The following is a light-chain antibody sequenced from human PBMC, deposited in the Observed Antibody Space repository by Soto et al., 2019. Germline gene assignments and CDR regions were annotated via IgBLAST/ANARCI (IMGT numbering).Light chain of an antibody. CDR2: GNS. Sequence: QSVLTQPPSVSGAPGQRVTISCTGSSSNIGAGYDVHWYQQLPGTAPKLLIYGNSNRPSGVPDRFSGSKSGTSASLAITGRQAEDEADYYCQSYDSSLSGYVFGTGTMLTVL. CDR1: SSNIGAGYD. J-gene: IGLJ1*01. V-gene: IGLV1-40*01. CDR3: QSYDSSLSGYV.